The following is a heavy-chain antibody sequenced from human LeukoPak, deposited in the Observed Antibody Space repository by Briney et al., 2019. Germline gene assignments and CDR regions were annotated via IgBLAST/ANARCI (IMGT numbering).Heavy chain of an antibody. CDR1: GYTFTSYG. J-gene: IGHJ5*02. Sequence: GASVKVSCKASGYTFTSYGIIWVRQAPGQGLEWMGWISAYNGNTNYAQKLQGRVTMTTDTSTSTAYMELRSLRSDDTAVYYCARGSYLYDILTGKHWFDPWGQGTLVTVSS. D-gene: IGHD3-9*01. CDR2: ISAYNGNT. V-gene: IGHV1-18*01. CDR3: ARGSYLYDILTGKHWFDP.